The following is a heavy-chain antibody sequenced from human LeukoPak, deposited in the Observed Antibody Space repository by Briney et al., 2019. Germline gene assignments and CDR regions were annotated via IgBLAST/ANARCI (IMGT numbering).Heavy chain of an antibody. CDR3: AKELRSSGWFYYDMDV. J-gene: IGHJ6*02. V-gene: IGHV3-23*01. CDR1: GFTFSSYA. Sequence: SGGSLRLSCAASGFTFSSYALSWVRQAPGKGLEWVSAISVSGGSTYFADSVKGRFTISRDNSKNTLYLQMNSLRAEDTAVYYCAKELRSSGWFYYDMDVWGQGTTVTVSS. CDR2: ISVSGGST. D-gene: IGHD6-19*01.